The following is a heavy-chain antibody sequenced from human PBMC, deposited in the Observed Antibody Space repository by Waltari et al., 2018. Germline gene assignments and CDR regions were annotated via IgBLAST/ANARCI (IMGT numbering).Heavy chain of an antibody. V-gene: IGHV1-8*01. D-gene: IGHD6-13*01. CDR2: GNPKSWNT. J-gene: IGHJ4*02. Sequence: QVQLVQSGAEVKKPGASVKVSCKASGYTFTSHDINWVRQATGQGLEWMGWGNPKSWNTGYAQKFQGRVTMTRNTSISTAYMELSSLRSEDTAVYYCAGLRGIAAAVGSYWGQGTLVTVSS. CDR1: GYTFTSHD. CDR3: AGLRGIAAAVGSY.